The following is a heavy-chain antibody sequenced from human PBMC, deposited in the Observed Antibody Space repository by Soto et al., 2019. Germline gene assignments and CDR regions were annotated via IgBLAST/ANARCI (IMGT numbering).Heavy chain of an antibody. D-gene: IGHD6-13*01. CDR2: ISSNGGST. J-gene: IGHJ4*02. CDR1: GFTFSSYA. Sequence: VQLVESGGGLVQPGGSLRLSCAASGFTFSSYAMHWVRPAPGKGLEYVSAISSNGGSTYYANSVKGRFTISRDNSKNTLYLQMGSLRAEDMAVYYCARDAGGLIAALYYFDYWGQGTLVTVSS. V-gene: IGHV3-64*01. CDR3: ARDAGGLIAALYYFDY.